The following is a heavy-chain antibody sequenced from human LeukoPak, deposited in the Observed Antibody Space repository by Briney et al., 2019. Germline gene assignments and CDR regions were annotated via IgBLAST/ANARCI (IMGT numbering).Heavy chain of an antibody. V-gene: IGHV4-34*01. Sequence: PSETLSLTCAVYGGSFSGYYWSWIRQPPGKGLEWIGEINHNGSTNYNPSLKSRVTISVDTSKNQFSLKLSSVTAADTAVYYCARALGFGNCSGGSCYGYYYYYMDVWGKRTTVTDSS. CDR3: ARALGFGNCSGGSCYGYYYYYMDV. J-gene: IGHJ6*03. CDR2: INHNGST. D-gene: IGHD2-15*01. CDR1: GGSFSGYY.